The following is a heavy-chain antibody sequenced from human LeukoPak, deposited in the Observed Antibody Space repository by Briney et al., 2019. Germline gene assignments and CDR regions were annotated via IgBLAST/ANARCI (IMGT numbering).Heavy chain of an antibody. D-gene: IGHD5-18*01. CDR2: VSSSGNTI. Sequence: TGGSLRLSCAASGFTFSSYSMNWVRQAPGKGLEWVSYVSSSGNTIDYADSVKGRFTISRDNAKNSLYLQMNSLRAEDTAVYYCSRLRGYSYGYADYWGEGTLVTVSS. CDR1: GFTFSSYS. CDR3: SRLRGYSYGYADY. V-gene: IGHV3-48*04. J-gene: IGHJ4*02.